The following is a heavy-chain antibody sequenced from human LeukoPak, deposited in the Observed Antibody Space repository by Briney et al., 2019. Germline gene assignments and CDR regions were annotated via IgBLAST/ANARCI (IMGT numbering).Heavy chain of an antibody. V-gene: IGHV3-23*01. CDR2: ISGSGGST. CDR3: AKGRDRYYDSSGYFRTRVYYYYGMDV. D-gene: IGHD3-22*01. Sequence: PGGSLRLSCAASGFTFSSYAMSWDRQAPGKGLEWVSAISGSGGSTYYADSVKGRFTISRDNSKNTLYLQMNSLRAEDTAVYYCAKGRDRYYDSSGYFRTRVYYYYGMDVWGQGTTVTVSS. CDR1: GFTFSSYA. J-gene: IGHJ6*02.